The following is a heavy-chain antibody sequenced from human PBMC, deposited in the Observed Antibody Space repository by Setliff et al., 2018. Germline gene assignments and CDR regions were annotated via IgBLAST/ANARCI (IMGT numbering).Heavy chain of an antibody. D-gene: IGHD6-13*01. Sequence: GGSLRLSCAASGFTFSSYWMSWVRQAPGKGLEWVASIKHDGTDQKYVDSVKGRFTISRDNAKRSLYLQMNSLRAEDTAIYYCARDSSSSWYSPRQYYFDYWGQGTLVTVSS. V-gene: IGHV3-7*01. J-gene: IGHJ4*02. CDR1: GFTFSSYW. CDR2: IKHDGTDQ. CDR3: ARDSSSSWYSPRQYYFDY.